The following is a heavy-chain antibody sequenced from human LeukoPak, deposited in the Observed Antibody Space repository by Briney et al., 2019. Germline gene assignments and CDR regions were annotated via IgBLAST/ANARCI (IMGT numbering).Heavy chain of an antibody. D-gene: IGHD3-3*01. CDR2: LYSGRTT. CDR3: VRQDGRGGNTMGALDS. J-gene: IGHJ4*02. Sequence: SETLSLTCTVSGDSFTSSSHHWGWIRQSPGKGLEWIGSLYSGRTTYYNPTLNSRVTISLVTSKNQFSLQLNSVTAADTAIYYCVRQDGRGGNTMGALDSWGQGSLVTVSS. CDR1: GDSFTSSSHH. V-gene: IGHV4-39*01.